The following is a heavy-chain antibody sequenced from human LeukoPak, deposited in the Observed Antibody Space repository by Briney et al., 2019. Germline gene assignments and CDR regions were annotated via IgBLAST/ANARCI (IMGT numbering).Heavy chain of an antibody. CDR3: ARGDYSYGYLGYYYYYYMDV. CDR2: IYTSGST. D-gene: IGHD5-18*01. CDR1: GGSISSYY. Sequence: SETLSLTCTVSGGSISSYYWSWIRQPAGKGLEWIGRIYTSGSTNYNPSLKSRVTMSVDTSKNQFSLKLSSVTAADTAVYYCARGDYSYGYLGYYYYYYMDVWGKGTTVTVSS. J-gene: IGHJ6*03. V-gene: IGHV4-4*07.